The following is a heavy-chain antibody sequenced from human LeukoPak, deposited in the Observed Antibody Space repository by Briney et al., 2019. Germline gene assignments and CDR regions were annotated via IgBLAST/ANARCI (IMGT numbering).Heavy chain of an antibody. V-gene: IGHV3-9*01. Sequence: PGGSLRLSCAASGFTFDDYAMHWVRQAPGEGLEWVSGISWNSGSIGYADSVKGRFTISRDNAKDSLYLQMNSLRAEDTALYYCAKGDYDILTTIDYWGQGTLVTVSS. CDR1: GFTFDDYA. J-gene: IGHJ4*02. CDR2: ISWNSGSI. CDR3: AKGDYDILTTIDY. D-gene: IGHD3-9*01.